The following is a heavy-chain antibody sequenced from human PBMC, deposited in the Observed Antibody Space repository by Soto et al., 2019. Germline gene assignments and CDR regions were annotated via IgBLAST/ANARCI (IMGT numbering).Heavy chain of an antibody. V-gene: IGHV1-18*01. J-gene: IGHJ4*02. Sequence: GASVKVSCKASGYTFTSYGISWVRQAPGQGLEWMGWISAYNGNTNYAQKLQGRVTMTTDTSTSTAYMELRSLRSDDTAVYYCARGPLQDYYDSSGYYLYYFDYWGQGTLVTVSS. CDR1: GYTFTSYG. CDR3: ARGPLQDYYDSSGYYLYYFDY. CDR2: ISAYNGNT. D-gene: IGHD3-22*01.